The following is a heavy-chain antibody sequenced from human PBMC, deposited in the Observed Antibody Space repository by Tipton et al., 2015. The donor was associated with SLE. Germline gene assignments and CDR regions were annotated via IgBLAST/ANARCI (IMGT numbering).Heavy chain of an antibody. D-gene: IGHD1-26*01. Sequence: GLVKPSETLSLTCTVSGGSISSHYWSWIRQPPGKGLEWIGYIYYSGSTNYNPSLKSRVTISVDTSKNQFSLKLSSVTAADTAVYYCARVGSYLGFDYWGQGTLVTVSS. J-gene: IGHJ4*02. CDR3: ARVGSYLGFDY. CDR2: IYYSGST. V-gene: IGHV4-59*11. CDR1: GGSISSHY.